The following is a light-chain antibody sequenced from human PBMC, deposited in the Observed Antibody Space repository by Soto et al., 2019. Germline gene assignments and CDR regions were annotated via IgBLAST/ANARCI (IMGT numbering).Light chain of an antibody. Sequence: ETVLTQSPATFSVSPGERATLSCRASQSIGSNLAWYQQRPGQPPRLLIYGASTRATGVPARFSGSGSGTEFTRTINSLQSEDFALYYCQQYNKWPLFTFGPGTKVDIK. CDR3: QQYNKWPLFT. V-gene: IGKV3-15*01. CDR2: GAS. CDR1: QSIGSN. J-gene: IGKJ3*01.